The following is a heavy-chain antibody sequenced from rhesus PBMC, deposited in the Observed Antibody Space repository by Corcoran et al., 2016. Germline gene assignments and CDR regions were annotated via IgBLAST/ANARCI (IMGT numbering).Heavy chain of an antibody. J-gene: IGHJ4*01. CDR2: IYGSGSTT. Sequence: QVQLQESGPGLVKPSETLSLTCTVSGGSISGNYWNWIRHPPGKGLEWIGNIYGSGSTTNYNPSLKSRVTLSVDTSKNQLSLKLSSVTAADTAVYYCARHISSWSLYWGQGVLVTVSS. CDR3: ARHISSWSLY. CDR1: GGSISGNY. D-gene: IGHD6-13*01. V-gene: IGHV4S11*01.